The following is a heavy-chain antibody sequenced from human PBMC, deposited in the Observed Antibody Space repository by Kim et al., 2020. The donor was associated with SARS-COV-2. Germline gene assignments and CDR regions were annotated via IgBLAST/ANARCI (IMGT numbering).Heavy chain of an antibody. Sequence: GGSLRLSCAASGFTFSSYSMSWVRQAPGKGLEWVSSISGSGGSTYFADSVKGRFTISRDNSKNTLYLQMNTLRAEDTAVYFCAKDPASSCGYRAHREWARGTRVTVSS. CDR3: AKDPASSCGYRAHRE. CDR2: ISGSGGST. CDR1: GFTFSSYS. D-gene: IGHD2-15*01. J-gene: IGHJ1*01. V-gene: IGHV3-23*01.